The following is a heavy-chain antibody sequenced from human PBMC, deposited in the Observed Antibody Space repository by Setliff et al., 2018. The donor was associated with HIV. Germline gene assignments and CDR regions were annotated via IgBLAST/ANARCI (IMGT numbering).Heavy chain of an antibody. CDR2: ISYSGST. V-gene: IGHV4-59*01. CDR3: ARLRGLARIYFYYYMDV. Sequence: RDPPGGGLEFIGYISYSGSTNHNPSLRGRITISVDTSKNRFSLKLMSVTAADTAVYYCARLRGLARIYFYYYMDVWGKGTTVTVSS. D-gene: IGHD3-9*01. J-gene: IGHJ6*03.